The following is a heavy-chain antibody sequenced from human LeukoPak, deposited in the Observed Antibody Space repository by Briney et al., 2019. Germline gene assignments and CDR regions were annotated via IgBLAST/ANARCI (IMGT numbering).Heavy chain of an antibody. J-gene: IGHJ5*02. V-gene: IGHV4-59*01. CDR3: AGQYSSSWRGNWFDP. CDR2: IYYSGSA. CDR1: GGSISSYY. D-gene: IGHD6-13*01. Sequence: SETLSLTCTVSGGSISSYYWSWIRQPPGKGLEWIGYIYYSGSANYNPSLKSRVTISVDTSKNQFSLKLSSVTAADTAVYYCAGQYSSSWRGNWFDPWGQGTLVTVSS.